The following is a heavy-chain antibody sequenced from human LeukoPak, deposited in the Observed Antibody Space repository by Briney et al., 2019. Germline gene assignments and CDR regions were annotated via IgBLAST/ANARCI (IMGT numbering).Heavy chain of an antibody. CDR1: GGSISGYY. D-gene: IGHD6-13*01. CDR2: INHSGST. V-gene: IGHV4-34*01. J-gene: IGHJ6*02. Sequence: SETLSLTCTVSGGSISGYYWSWIRQPPGKGLEWIGEINHSGSTNYNPSLKSRVTISVDTSKNQFSLKLSSVTAADTAVYYCAGRSSWYYYYGMDVWGQGTTVTVSS. CDR3: AGRSSWYYYYGMDV.